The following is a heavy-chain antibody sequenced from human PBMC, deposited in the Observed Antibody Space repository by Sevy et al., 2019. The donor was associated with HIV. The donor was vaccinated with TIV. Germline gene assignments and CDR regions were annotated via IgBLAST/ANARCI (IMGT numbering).Heavy chain of an antibody. V-gene: IGHV3-23*01. Sequence: GGSLRLSCAAPGFTFSKYSMSWVRQPPGKGLGWVSTLSFGCGEINYADSVKGRFTISRDNSKSSVYLQMNNLRPEDTAVYYCAREGCTKPHDYWGQGTLVTVSS. CDR2: LSFGCGEI. CDR1: GFTFSKYS. CDR3: AREGCTKPHDY. J-gene: IGHJ4*02. D-gene: IGHD2-8*01.